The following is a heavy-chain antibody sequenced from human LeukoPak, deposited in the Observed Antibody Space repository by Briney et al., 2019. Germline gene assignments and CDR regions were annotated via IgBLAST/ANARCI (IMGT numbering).Heavy chain of an antibody. V-gene: IGHV3-23*01. CDR2: ISSGDRT. Sequence: GGSLRLSCAASGFTFNSYAMSWVRQAPGKGLEWVSAISSGDRTYYADSVKGRFTISRDNSRNTVYLQMNSLRAEDTAVYYCAKDLAVGGNWGQGALVTVSS. J-gene: IGHJ4*02. D-gene: IGHD3-16*01. CDR1: GFTFNSYA. CDR3: AKDLAVGGN.